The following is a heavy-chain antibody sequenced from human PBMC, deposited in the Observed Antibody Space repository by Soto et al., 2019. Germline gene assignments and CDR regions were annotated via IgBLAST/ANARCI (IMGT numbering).Heavy chain of an antibody. Sequence: EVQLLESGGGLVQPGGSLRLSCAASGFTFSSYAMSWVRQAPGKGLEWVSTFRGTGDGTYYADSVRGRFTVPRDNSKNTLYLQMNGLRGGDTAVYYCAKGPDPGAFDIWGQGTMVTVSS. CDR3: AKGPDPGAFDI. J-gene: IGHJ3*02. D-gene: IGHD3-10*01. CDR2: FRGTGDGT. V-gene: IGHV3-23*01. CDR1: GFTFSSYA.